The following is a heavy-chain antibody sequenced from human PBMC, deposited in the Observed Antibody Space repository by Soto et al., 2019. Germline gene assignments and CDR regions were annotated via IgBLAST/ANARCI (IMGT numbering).Heavy chain of an antibody. Sequence: GASVKVSCKASGYTFTVYYMHWVRQAPGQGLEWMGWINPNSGGTNYAQKFQGWVTMTRDTSISTAYMELSRLRSDDTAVYYCARATNYYDSSGYSRTFDYWGQGTLVTVSS. D-gene: IGHD3-22*01. V-gene: IGHV1-2*04. CDR3: ARATNYYDSSGYSRTFDY. J-gene: IGHJ4*02. CDR1: GYTFTVYY. CDR2: INPNSGGT.